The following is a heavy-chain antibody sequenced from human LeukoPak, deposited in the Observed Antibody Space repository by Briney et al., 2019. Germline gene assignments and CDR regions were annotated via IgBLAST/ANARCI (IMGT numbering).Heavy chain of an antibody. CDR1: GFTFSSYA. J-gene: IGHJ4*02. V-gene: IGHV3-30-3*01. CDR3: ARGKGDYYDSSGSFDY. D-gene: IGHD3-22*01. CDR2: ISYDGSNK. Sequence: GGSLRLSCAASGFTFSSYAMHWVRQAPGKGLEWVAVISYDGSNKYYADSVKGRFTISRDNSKSTLYLQMNSLRAEDTAVYYCARGKGDYYDSSGSFDYWGQGTLVTVSS.